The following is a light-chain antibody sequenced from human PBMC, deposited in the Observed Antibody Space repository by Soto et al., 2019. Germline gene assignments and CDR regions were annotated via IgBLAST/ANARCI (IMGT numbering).Light chain of an antibody. CDR3: QQYNDWPPA. Sequence: EIVLAQSPGTLSLSQGERAALSCRASQSVSSSYLAWYQQKPGQAPRLLIYGASSRATGIPDRFSGSGSGTEFTLTIDSLQSEDFAVYYCQQYNDWPPAFGGGTKVDIK. J-gene: IGKJ4*01. CDR1: QSVSSSY. CDR2: GAS. V-gene: IGKV3-20*01.